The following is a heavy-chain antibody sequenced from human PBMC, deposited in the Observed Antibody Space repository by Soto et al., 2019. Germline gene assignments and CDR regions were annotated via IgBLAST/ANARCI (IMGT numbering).Heavy chain of an antibody. D-gene: IGHD5-12*01. V-gene: IGHV1-18*01. CDR1: GYTFTSYG. CDR3: ARDDRRDGYKPGGWFDP. J-gene: IGHJ5*02. Sequence: ASVKVSCKASGYTFTSYGISWVRQAPGQGLEWMGWISAYNGNTNYAQKLQGRVTMTTDTSTSTAYMELRSLRSDDTAVYYCARDDRRDGYKPGGWFDPWGQGTLVTVSS. CDR2: ISAYNGNT.